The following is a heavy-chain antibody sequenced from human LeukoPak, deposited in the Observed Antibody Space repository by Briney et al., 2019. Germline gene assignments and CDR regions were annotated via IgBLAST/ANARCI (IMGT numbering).Heavy chain of an antibody. V-gene: IGHV3-21*01. Sequence: GGSLRLSCAASGFTFSSYSMNWVRQAPGKGLEWVSSISSSSSYIYYADSVKGRFTISRDNAKNSLYLQMNSLRAEDTAVYYCAKGPRGHGYGDYWGQGTLVTVSS. J-gene: IGHJ4*02. CDR2: ISSSSSYI. D-gene: IGHD5-12*01. CDR1: GFTFSSYS. CDR3: AKGPRGHGYGDY.